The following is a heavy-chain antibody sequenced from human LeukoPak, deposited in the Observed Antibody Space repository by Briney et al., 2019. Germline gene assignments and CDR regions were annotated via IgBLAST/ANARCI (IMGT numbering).Heavy chain of an antibody. D-gene: IGHD6-19*01. CDR2: ISYDGSNK. CDR3: AKDSSGIAVAGTGYYYGMDV. J-gene: IGHJ6*04. Sequence: GGSLRLSCAASGFTFSSYGMHWVRQAPGKGLGWVAVISYDGSNKYYADSVKGQFTISRDNSKNTLYLQMNSLRAEDTAVYYCAKDSSGIAVAGTGYYYGMDVWGKGTTVTVSS. V-gene: IGHV3-30*18. CDR1: GFTFSSYG.